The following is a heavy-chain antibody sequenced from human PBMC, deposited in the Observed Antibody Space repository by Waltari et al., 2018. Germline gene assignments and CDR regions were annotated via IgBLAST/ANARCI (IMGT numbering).Heavy chain of an antibody. CDR2: INPNSGDT. CDR3: ARDSQTAKSAPFDS. Sequence: QVQLVQSGPEVKKPGASVKVSCKASGYTFIPNYRHWVRQAPGQGLEWMGRINPNSGDTDYAQKFQGRVTMTRDTSISTAYMELSRLTSDDTAFYYCARDSQTAKSAPFDSWGQGTLVTVSS. CDR1: GYTFIPNY. V-gene: IGHV1-2*02. J-gene: IGHJ4*02.